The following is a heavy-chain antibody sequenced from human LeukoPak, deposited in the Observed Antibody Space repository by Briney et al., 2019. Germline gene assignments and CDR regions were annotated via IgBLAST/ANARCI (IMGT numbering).Heavy chain of an antibody. Sequence: QPGGSFRLSCAASGFAFSSQAMGWVRQAPGKGLEWVSVISDSGSITYYADSVKGRFTISRDNSKNTLFLQMNSLRAEDTAVYYCAKDARRTSGRYFFDYWGQGTLVTVSS. CDR1: GFAFSSQA. J-gene: IGHJ4*02. D-gene: IGHD6-19*01. CDR2: ISDSGSIT. V-gene: IGHV3-23*01. CDR3: AKDARRTSGRYFFDY.